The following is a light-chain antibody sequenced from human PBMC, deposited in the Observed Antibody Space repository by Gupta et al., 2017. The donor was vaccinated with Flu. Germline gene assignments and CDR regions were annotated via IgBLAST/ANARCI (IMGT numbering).Light chain of an antibody. J-gene: IGKJ4*01. Sequence: DFQMTQSPSTLSASVGDRVTITCRASQNIEDWLAWYQQKPGKAPQLLIYKASKLEGAVPSRFGGSGXGTEFTXTISSLQPDDSVIYYCQNYNYHFGXGTKVEIK. CDR1: QNIEDW. V-gene: IGKV1-5*03. CDR3: QNYNYH. CDR2: KAS.